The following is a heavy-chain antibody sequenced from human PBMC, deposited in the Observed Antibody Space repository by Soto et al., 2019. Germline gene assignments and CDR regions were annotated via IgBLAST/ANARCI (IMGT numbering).Heavy chain of an antibody. CDR2: IYHSGST. V-gene: IGHV4-4*02. CDR1: GGSISSSNW. D-gene: IGHD6-13*01. J-gene: IGHJ4*02. Sequence: QVQLQESGPGLVKPSGTLSLTCAVSGGSISSSNWWSWVRQPPGKGLEWIGEIYHSGSTNYNPSHKSRVTIXVXKXXNQFSLKLSSVTAADTAVYYCARAAMGGSSWPFDYWGQGTLVTVSS. CDR3: ARAAMGGSSWPFDY.